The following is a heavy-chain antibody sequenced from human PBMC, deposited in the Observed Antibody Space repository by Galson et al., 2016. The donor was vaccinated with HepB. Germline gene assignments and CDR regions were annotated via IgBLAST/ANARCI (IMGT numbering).Heavy chain of an antibody. D-gene: IGHD1-26*01. J-gene: IGHJ4*02. CDR3: VRGGECGWQLINCGVDS. V-gene: IGHV3-30*04. CDR1: GFAFRDYA. CDR2: ISYDGSHK. Sequence: SLRLSCAVSGFAFRDYAMHWVRQAPGKGLEWVAIISYDGSHKYYTDSVKGRFTISRDNSKSTLYLQMNSLRAEDTAVYYCVRGGECGWQLINCGVDSWGQGTLVSVSS.